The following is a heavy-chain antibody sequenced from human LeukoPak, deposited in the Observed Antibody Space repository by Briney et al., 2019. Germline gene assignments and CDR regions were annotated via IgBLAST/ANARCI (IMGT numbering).Heavy chain of an antibody. CDR2: ISGSGGST. V-gene: IGHV3-23*01. Sequence: GGSLRLSCAASGFTFSSYAMSWVRQAPGKGLEWVSAISGSGGSTYYADSVNGRFTISRDNSKNTLYLQMNSLRAEDTAVYYCATSFRCSGGSCYSSWFDPWGQGTLVTVSS. CDR3: ATSFRCSGGSCYSSWFDP. CDR1: GFTFSSYA. J-gene: IGHJ5*02. D-gene: IGHD2-15*01.